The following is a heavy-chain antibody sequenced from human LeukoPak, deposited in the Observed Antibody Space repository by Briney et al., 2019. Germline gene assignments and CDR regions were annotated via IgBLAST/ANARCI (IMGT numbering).Heavy chain of an antibody. Sequence: SVKVSCKASGGTFSSYTISWVRQAPGQGLEWMGRIIPILGIANYAQKFQGRVTITADKSTSTAYMELSSVRSEDTAVYYCASPDLGDYSNSPQGYGMDVWGQGTTVTVSS. CDR3: ASPDLGDYSNSPQGYGMDV. V-gene: IGHV1-69*02. CDR2: IIPILGIA. D-gene: IGHD4-11*01. CDR1: GGTFSSYT. J-gene: IGHJ6*02.